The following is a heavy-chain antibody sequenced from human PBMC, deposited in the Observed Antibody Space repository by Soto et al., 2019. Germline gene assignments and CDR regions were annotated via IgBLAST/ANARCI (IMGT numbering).Heavy chain of an antibody. CDR1: GFTFSSYA. J-gene: IGHJ3*02. V-gene: IGHV3-64D*08. D-gene: IGHD2-2*01. CDR2: ISSNGGST. Sequence: PGGSLRLSCSASGFTFSSYAMHWVRQAPGKGLEYVSAISSNGGSTYYADSVKGRFTISRDNSKNTLYLQMSSLRAEDTAVYYCVREYCSSTSCYSWDAFDIWGQGTMVTVSS. CDR3: VREYCSSTSCYSWDAFDI.